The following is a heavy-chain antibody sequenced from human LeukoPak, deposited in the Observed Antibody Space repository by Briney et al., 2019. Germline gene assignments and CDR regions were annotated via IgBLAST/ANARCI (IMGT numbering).Heavy chain of an antibody. D-gene: IGHD6-13*01. CDR1: GGSFSGYC. J-gene: IGHJ5*02. CDR2: INHSGST. CDR3: ATAAGYWFDP. V-gene: IGHV4-34*01. Sequence: RASETLSLTCAVYGGSFSGYCWSWNRQPPGKGLEWIGEINHSGSTNYNPSLKSRVTISVDTSKNQFSLKLSSVTAADTAVYYCATAAGYWFDPWGQGTLVTVSS.